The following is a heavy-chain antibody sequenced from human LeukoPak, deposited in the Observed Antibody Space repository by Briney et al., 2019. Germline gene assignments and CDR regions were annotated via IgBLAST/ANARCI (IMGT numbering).Heavy chain of an antibody. CDR3: ARTRYYYNSRSYGAPYYFDY. CDR1: GGSISSNSYY. J-gene: IGHJ4*02. CDR2: IYYSGST. V-gene: IGHV4-39*01. D-gene: IGHD3-10*01. Sequence: PSETLSLTCAVSGGSISSNSYYWDWIRQPPGTGLEWIGSIYYSGSTYYNPSLKSRVTISVDTSKNQFSLKLSSVTAADTAVYYCARTRYYYNSRSYGAPYYFDYWGQGTLVTVSS.